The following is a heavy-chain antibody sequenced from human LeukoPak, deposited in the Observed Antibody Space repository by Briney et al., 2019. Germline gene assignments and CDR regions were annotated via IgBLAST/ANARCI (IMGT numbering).Heavy chain of an antibody. Sequence: PSETLSLTCAVYGGSFSGYYWSWIRQPPGKGLEWIGEINHSGSTYYNPSLKSRVTISVDTSKNQFSLKLSSVTSADTAVYYCARHVVVTATLDYWGQGTLVTVSS. D-gene: IGHD2-21*02. CDR1: GGSFSGYY. J-gene: IGHJ4*02. CDR3: ARHVVVTATLDY. CDR2: INHSGST. V-gene: IGHV4-34*01.